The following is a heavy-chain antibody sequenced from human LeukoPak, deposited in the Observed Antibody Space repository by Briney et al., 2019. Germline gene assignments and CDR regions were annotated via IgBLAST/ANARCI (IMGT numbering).Heavy chain of an antibody. J-gene: IGHJ4*02. Sequence: SETLSLTCAVSGYSISSGYYWGWIRQPPRKGLEGIGEIYHSGSTNYNPSLKSRVTISVDKSKNQFSLKLSSVTAADTAVYYCARLSGDYTDPFDYWGQGTLVTVSS. V-gene: IGHV4-38-2*01. D-gene: IGHD4-17*01. CDR3: ARLSGDYTDPFDY. CDR1: GYSISSGYY. CDR2: IYHSGST.